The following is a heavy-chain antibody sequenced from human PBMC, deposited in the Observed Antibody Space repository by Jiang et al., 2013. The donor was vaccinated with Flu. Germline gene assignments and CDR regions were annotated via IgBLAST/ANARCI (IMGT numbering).Heavy chain of an antibody. Sequence: LLKPSETLSLTCTVSGGSISSSSHYWGWIRQPPGTGLEWIGSIYYSGSTHYNPSLKSRVTISVDKSKNQFSLKLSSVTAADTAVYYCARGTYCSGGSCSPGVRFDYWGQGTLVTVSS. D-gene: IGHD2-15*01. CDR1: GGSISSSSHY. J-gene: IGHJ4*02. CDR3: ARGTYCSGGSCSPGVRFDY. V-gene: IGHV4-39*07. CDR2: IYYSGST.